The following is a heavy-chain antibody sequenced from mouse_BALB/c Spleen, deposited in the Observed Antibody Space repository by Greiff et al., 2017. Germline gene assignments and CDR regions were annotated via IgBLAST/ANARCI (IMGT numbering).Heavy chain of an antibody. CDR1: GYSITSGYY. Sequence: DVQLQESGPGLVKPSQSLSLTCSVTGYSITSGYYWNWIRQFPGNKLEWMGYISYDGSNNYNPSLKNRISITRDTSKNQFFLKLNSVTTEDTATYYCATLLKGFFAYWGQGTLVTVSA. D-gene: IGHD2-10*01. CDR3: ATLLKGFFAY. J-gene: IGHJ3*01. V-gene: IGHV3-6*02. CDR2: ISYDGSN.